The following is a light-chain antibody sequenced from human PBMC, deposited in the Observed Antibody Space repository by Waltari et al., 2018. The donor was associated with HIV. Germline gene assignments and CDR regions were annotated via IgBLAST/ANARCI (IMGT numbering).Light chain of an antibody. CDR1: SSDVGDYDY. J-gene: IGLJ2*01. Sequence: QSALTQPPSASGSLGQSVTISCTGTSSDVGDYDYVSWYQQHPGKAPKLLIYGVNRRPSGVPDRFSGSKSGNTASLTISGLQAEDEADYHCSSYADTYSVIFGGGTTLNVL. CDR3: SSYADTYSVI. CDR2: GVN. V-gene: IGLV2-8*01.